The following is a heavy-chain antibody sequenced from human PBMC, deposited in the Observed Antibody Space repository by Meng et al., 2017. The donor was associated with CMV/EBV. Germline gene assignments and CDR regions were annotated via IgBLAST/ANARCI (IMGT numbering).Heavy chain of an antibody. V-gene: IGHV1-2*02. CDR2: INPNSGGT. J-gene: IGHJ6*02. Sequence: GESLKISCAASGYTFTGYYMHWVRQAPGQGLEWMGWINPNSGGTNYAQKFQGRVTMTRDTSISTAYMELSRLRSDDTAVYYCARDLKSFDFWSGYSNYYYYGMDVWGQGTTVTVSS. CDR3: ARDLKSFDFWSGYSNYYYYGMDV. D-gene: IGHD3-3*01. CDR1: GYTFTGYY.